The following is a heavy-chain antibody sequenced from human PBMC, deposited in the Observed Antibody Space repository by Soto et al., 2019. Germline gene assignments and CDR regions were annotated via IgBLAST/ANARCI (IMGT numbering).Heavy chain of an antibody. CDR3: AITDTAMVTFDD. Sequence: SETVSLTCTVSGGSISSSSYYWGWIRQPPGKGLQWIGSIYYSGSTYYNRSLKSRVTISVDTSKNQFSLKVSSVTAADTAVYYCAITDTAMVTFDDWGQGTLVTVSS. D-gene: IGHD5-18*01. J-gene: IGHJ4*02. V-gene: IGHV4-39*01. CDR2: IYYSGST. CDR1: GGSISSSSYY.